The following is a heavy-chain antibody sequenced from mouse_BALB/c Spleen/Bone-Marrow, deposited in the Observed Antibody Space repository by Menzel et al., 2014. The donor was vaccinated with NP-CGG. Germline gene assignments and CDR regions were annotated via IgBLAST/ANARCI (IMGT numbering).Heavy chain of an antibody. CDR2: ILPGSGST. V-gene: IGHV1-9*01. CDR1: GYTFXSDW. CDR3: ARTMIRGYFDV. J-gene: IGHJ1*01. D-gene: IGHD2-4*01. Sequence: VKLVDSGADLMKPGASIKISCKATGYTFXSDWIEWVKQRPGHGLEWIGEILPGSGSTNYNEKFKGKATFTADTSSNTAYMQLSSLTSEDSAVYYCARTMIRGYFDVWGAGTTVTVSS.